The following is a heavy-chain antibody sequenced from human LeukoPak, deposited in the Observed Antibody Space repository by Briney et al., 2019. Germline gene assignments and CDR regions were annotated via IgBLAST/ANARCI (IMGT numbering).Heavy chain of an antibody. J-gene: IGHJ4*02. CDR1: EFTFSSDS. D-gene: IGHD1-26*01. CDR3: TTGPYSGSYQISDY. V-gene: IGHV3-15*01. Sequence: GGSLRLSCAASEFTFSSDSMSWVRQAPGKGLEWVGRIKSKTDGGTTAYAAPVKGRFTISRDDSKNTLYLHMNSLKTEDTAVYYCTTGPYSGSYQISDYWGQGTLVTVSS. CDR2: IKSKTDGGTT.